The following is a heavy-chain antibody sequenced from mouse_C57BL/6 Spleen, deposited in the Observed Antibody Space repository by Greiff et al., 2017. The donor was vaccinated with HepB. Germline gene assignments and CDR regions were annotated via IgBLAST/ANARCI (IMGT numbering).Heavy chain of an antibody. V-gene: IGHV1-5*01. Sequence: VQLQQSGTVLARPGASVKMSCKTSGYTFTSYWMHWVKQRPGQGLEWIGAIYPGNSDTSYNQKFKGKAKLTAVTSASTAYMELSSLTNEDSAVYYCTSEGYYYGSSYAMDYWGQGTSVTVSS. CDR1: GYTFTSYW. J-gene: IGHJ4*01. CDR2: IYPGNSDT. CDR3: TSEGYYYGSSYAMDY. D-gene: IGHD1-1*01.